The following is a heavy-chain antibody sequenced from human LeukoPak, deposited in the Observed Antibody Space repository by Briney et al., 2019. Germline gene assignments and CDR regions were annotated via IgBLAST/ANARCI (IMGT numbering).Heavy chain of an antibody. V-gene: IGHV3-7*01. J-gene: IGHJ4*02. Sequence: GGSLRLSCAASGFTFENYWMSWVRQAPGKGPEWVANIKQNGSVEHYLDSVKGRFTISRDNAKNSLILQMNSLRAEDTAVYYCARWAGVTDYWGQGTLVTVSS. D-gene: IGHD5-18*01. CDR3: ARWAGVTDY. CDR2: IKQNGSVE. CDR1: GFTFENYW.